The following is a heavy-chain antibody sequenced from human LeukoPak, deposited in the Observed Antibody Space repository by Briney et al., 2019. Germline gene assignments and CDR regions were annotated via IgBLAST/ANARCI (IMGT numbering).Heavy chain of an antibody. J-gene: IGHJ3*02. V-gene: IGHV4-59*01. CDR2: IYYSGST. Sequence: GSLRLSCAASGFTFDDYAMHWVRQPPGKGLEWIGYIYYSGSTNYNPSLKSRVTISVDTSKNQFSLKLSSVTAADTAVYYCARPTPDAFDIWGQGTMVTVSS. CDR3: ARPTPDAFDI. CDR1: GFTFDDYA.